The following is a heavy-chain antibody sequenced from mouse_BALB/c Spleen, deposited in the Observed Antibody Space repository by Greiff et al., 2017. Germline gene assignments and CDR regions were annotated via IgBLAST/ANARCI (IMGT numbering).Heavy chain of an antibody. CDR1: GFTFSSYG. V-gene: IGHV5-6-3*01. CDR2: INSNGGST. J-gene: IGHJ4*01. Sequence: EVQLVESGGGLVQPGGSLKLSCAASGFTFSSYGMSWVRQTPDKRLELVATINSNGGSTYYPDSVKGRFTIARDNAKNTLYLQMSSLKSEDTAMYYCARYGSSYDAMDYWGQGTSVTVSA. D-gene: IGHD1-1*01. CDR3: ARYGSSYDAMDY.